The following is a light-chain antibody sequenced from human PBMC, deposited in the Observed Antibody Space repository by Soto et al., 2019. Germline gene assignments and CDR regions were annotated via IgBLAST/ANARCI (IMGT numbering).Light chain of an antibody. J-gene: IGLJ2*01. Sequence: QSVLTQPASVSGSLGQSITISCTGTSSDVGRYNYVSWYQQHPGKAPKAMIYEVSNRPSGVSNRFSGSKSGNTASLTISGLQAEDEADYYCSSYTSISTVVFGGGTKVTVL. CDR1: SSDVGRYNY. CDR2: EVS. V-gene: IGLV2-14*01. CDR3: SSYTSISTVV.